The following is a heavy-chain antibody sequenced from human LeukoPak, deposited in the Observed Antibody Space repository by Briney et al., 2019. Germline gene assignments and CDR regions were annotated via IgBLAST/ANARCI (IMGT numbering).Heavy chain of an antibody. V-gene: IGHV3-7*01. CDR2: IHQDGSEK. D-gene: IGHD5-18*01. CDR1: GFTFSDYW. Sequence: GGSLRLSCEASGFTFSDYWMSWVRQAPGKGLEWVANIHQDGSEKNYVDSVKGRFTISRDNAKKSLYLQMNSLRAEDTAVYYCATYKWIHLWSTPFDYCGQGTLATVSS. J-gene: IGHJ4*02. CDR3: ATYKWIHLWSTPFDY.